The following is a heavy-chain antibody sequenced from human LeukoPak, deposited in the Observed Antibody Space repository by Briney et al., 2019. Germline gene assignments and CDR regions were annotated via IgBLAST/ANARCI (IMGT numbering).Heavy chain of an antibody. J-gene: IGHJ6*03. Sequence: SETLSLTCAVYGGSFGGYYWSWIRQPPGKGLEWIGEINHSGSTNYNPSLKSRVTISVDTSKNQFSLKLSSVTAADTAVYYCARGLGGYMDVWGKGTTVTVSS. V-gene: IGHV4-34*01. CDR3: ARGLGGYMDV. CDR1: GGSFGGYY. CDR2: INHSGST. D-gene: IGHD4-23*01.